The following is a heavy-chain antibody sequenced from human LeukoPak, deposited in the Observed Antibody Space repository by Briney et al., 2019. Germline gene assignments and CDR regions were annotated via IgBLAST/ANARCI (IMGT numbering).Heavy chain of an antibody. CDR3: ATEVDRVIKALDY. CDR1: GYTLTELS. CDR2: FDPEDGGT. V-gene: IGHV1-24*01. J-gene: IGHJ4*02. Sequence: ASVKVSCKVSGYTLTELSMHWVRQAPGKGLEWMGGFDPEDGGTIYAQKFQGRVTMTEDTSTDTAYTELSSLRSEDTAVYYCATEVDRVIKALDYWGQGTLVTVSS. D-gene: IGHD3-22*01.